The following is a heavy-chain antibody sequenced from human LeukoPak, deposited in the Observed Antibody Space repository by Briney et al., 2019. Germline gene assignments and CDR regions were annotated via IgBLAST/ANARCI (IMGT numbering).Heavy chain of an antibody. J-gene: IGHJ6*02. CDR3: ASPQGVGGNLRYYYGMDV. CDR2: IIPILGIA. D-gene: IGHD4-23*01. CDR1: GGTFSSYA. Sequence: PEASVKVSCKASGGTFSSYAISWVRQAPGQGLEWMGRIIPILGIANYAQKFQGRVTITADKSTSTAYMELSSLRSEDTAVYYCASPQGVGGNLRYYYGMDVWGQGTTVTVSS. V-gene: IGHV1-69*04.